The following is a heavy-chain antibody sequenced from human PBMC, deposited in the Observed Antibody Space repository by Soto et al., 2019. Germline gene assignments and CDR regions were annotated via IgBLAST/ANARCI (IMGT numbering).Heavy chain of an antibody. V-gene: IGHV1-46*01. D-gene: IGHD6-25*01. CDR1: GYTFITYY. CDR2: INPRSGKT. CDR3: AREVSVSSGAPPFDP. J-gene: IGHJ5*02. Sequence: ASVKVSCKASGYTFITYYIHWVRQAPGQGLEWMGIINPRSGKTTYAQKFQGRVTMTRDTSASTAYMEVSSLRSEDTDIYFCAREVSVSSGAPPFDPWGPETPAT.